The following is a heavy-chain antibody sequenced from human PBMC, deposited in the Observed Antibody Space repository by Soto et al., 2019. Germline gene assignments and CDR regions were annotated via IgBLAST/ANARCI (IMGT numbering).Heavy chain of an antibody. J-gene: IGHJ4*02. Sequence: PGWSLRLSCAGSGVTFEDYAMDGVRQAPGKGLEWVSAISGSGGSTYYADSVKGRFTISRDNSKNTLYLQVNSLRAEDTAVYFCARDDYDSSGYYYVDYWGQGTLVTVSS. CDR1: GVTFEDYA. CDR3: ARDDYDSSGYYYVDY. V-gene: IGHV3-23*01. CDR2: ISGSGGST. D-gene: IGHD3-22*01.